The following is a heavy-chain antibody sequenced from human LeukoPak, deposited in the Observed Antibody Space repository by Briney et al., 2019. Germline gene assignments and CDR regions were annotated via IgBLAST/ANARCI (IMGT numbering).Heavy chain of an antibody. D-gene: IGHD1-1*01. J-gene: IGHJ4*02. CDR2: INHEGGGI. CDR3: ARGWGNWKIDY. Sequence: GGSLRLSCAASGFTFSESWMTWVRQVPGQGLEWVAHINHEGGGIQYVDSVKGRFTISRDNAKGSVYLQMNSLRAEDTAVYYCARGWGNWKIDYWGQGTLVTVSS. CDR1: GFTFSESW. V-gene: IGHV3-7*01.